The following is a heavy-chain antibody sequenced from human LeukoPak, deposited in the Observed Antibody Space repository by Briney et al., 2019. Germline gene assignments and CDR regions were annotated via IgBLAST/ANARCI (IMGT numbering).Heavy chain of an antibody. J-gene: IGHJ4*02. CDR2: ISGSGTST. V-gene: IGHV3-23*01. D-gene: IGHD6-13*01. CDR3: AKVSSSWYYFDY. Sequence: PGGSLRLSCAASGFTFSDYAMLWVRQAPGKGLEWVSAISGSGTSTYYADSVKGRFTISRDKSKNTLYLQMNSLRAEDRAVYYCAKVSSSWYYFDYWGQGILVTVSS. CDR1: GFTFSDYA.